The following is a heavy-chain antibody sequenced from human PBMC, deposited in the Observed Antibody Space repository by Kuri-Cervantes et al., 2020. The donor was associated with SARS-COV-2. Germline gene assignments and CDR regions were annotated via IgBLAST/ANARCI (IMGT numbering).Heavy chain of an antibody. V-gene: IGHV1-46*01. D-gene: IGHD4-17*01. CDR3: ARSPSNGDYDGWFDY. J-gene: IGHJ4*02. Sequence: ASVKVSCKASGYTFTSYYMHWVRQAPGQGLEWMGIINPSGGSTSYAQKFQGRVTMTRVTSTSTVYMELSSLRSEDTAVYYCARSPSNGDYDGWFDYWGQGTLVTVSS. CDR1: GYTFTSYY. CDR2: INPSGGST.